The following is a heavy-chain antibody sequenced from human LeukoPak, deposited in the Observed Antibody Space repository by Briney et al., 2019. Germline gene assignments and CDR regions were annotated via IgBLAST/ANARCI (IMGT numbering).Heavy chain of an antibody. Sequence: GGSLRLSCAASGFTFSIHAMGWVRQAPGKGLEWVSSITGSGGSTYYGDSVKGRFTIARDNSRDTLYLQMNSLRAEDTAVYYCAKDFPTYYYDSSGYSPDAFDIWGQGTMVTVSS. CDR1: GFTFSIHA. V-gene: IGHV3-23*01. J-gene: IGHJ3*02. CDR3: AKDFPTYYYDSSGYSPDAFDI. CDR2: ITGSGGST. D-gene: IGHD3-22*01.